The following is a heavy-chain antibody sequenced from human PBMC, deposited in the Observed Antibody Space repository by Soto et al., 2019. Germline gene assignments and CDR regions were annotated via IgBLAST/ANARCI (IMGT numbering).Heavy chain of an antibody. V-gene: IGHV4-31*01. J-gene: IGHJ4*02. CDR3: AGIVVEEAAQFDS. D-gene: IGHD2-15*01. CDR1: GASLSSGSY. CDR2: IYYRGTT. Sequence: SETLSPTCTVPGASLSSGSYWGWIRQYPGKGLEWIGYIYYRGTTYHNPTLRSQVTISLDTPKSQFSLKVSSVTAADTAIYYCAGIVVEEAAQFDSWGQGTLVAVSS.